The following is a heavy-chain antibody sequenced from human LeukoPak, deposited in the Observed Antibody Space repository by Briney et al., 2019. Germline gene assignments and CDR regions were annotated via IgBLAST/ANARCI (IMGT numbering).Heavy chain of an antibody. J-gene: IGHJ4*02. CDR1: GFTFSSYG. CDR2: IRYDGSNK. V-gene: IGHV3-30*02. CDR3: AKDRGYYSESCFDY. D-gene: IGHD2/OR15-2a*01. Sequence: GGSLRLSCEASGFTFSSYGMHWVRQAPGKGLEWVAFIRYDGSNKYYTDSVKGRFTISRDNSKNTLYLQMNSLRAEDTAVYYCAKDRGYYSESCFDYWGQGTLVTVSS.